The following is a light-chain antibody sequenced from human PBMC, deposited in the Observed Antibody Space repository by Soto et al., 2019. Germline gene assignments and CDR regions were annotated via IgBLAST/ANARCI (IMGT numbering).Light chain of an antibody. Sequence: QSVLTQPASVSGSPGQSITISCTGTSSDVGNYDYVSWYQQHPGKAPKLMIYEVSTRPSGVSIRFSGSKSGNAASLTISGLQAEDEAYYYCTSHTTSSAVLFGGGTNVTVL. CDR1: SSDVGNYDY. CDR2: EVS. CDR3: TSHTTSSAVL. J-gene: IGLJ2*01. V-gene: IGLV2-14*03.